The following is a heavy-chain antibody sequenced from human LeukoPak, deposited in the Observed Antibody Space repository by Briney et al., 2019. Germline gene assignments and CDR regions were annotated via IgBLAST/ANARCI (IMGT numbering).Heavy chain of an antibody. CDR2: IYYSGST. Sequence: SQTLSLTCTVSGGSISSGDYYWSWIRQPPGKGLEWIGYIYYSGSTYYNPSLKSRVTISVDTSKNQFSLKLGSVTAADTAVYYCASSGYSYGYGEDYWGQGTLVTVSS. D-gene: IGHD5-18*01. CDR1: GGSISSGDYY. V-gene: IGHV4-30-4*01. CDR3: ASSGYSYGYGEDY. J-gene: IGHJ4*02.